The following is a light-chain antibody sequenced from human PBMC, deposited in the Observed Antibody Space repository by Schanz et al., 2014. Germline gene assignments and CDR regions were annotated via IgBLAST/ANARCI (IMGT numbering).Light chain of an antibody. CDR1: SSDVGGYNY. J-gene: IGLJ3*02. CDR3: SSYAGSINWV. Sequence: QSALTQPASVSGSPGQSITISCTGTSSDVGGYNYVSWYQQHPGKAPKLMIYEVTRRPSGVPDRFSGSKSDNTASLTVSGLQAEDEADYYCSSYAGSINWVFGGGTKLTVL. V-gene: IGLV2-8*01. CDR2: EVT.